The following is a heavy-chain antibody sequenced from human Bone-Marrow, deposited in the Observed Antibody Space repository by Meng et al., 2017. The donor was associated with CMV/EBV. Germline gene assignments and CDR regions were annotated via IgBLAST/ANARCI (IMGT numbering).Heavy chain of an antibody. CDR2: IIPIFGTA. CDR3: ANGRAYCSSTSCYVYYYYGMDV. V-gene: IGHV1-69*05. J-gene: IGHJ6*02. D-gene: IGHD2-2*01. CDR1: GGTFSSYA. Sequence: SVKVSCTASGGTFSSYAISWVRQAPGQGLEWMGGIIPIFGTANYAQKFQGRVTITTDESTSTAYTELSSLRSEDTAVYYCANGRAYCSSTSCYVYYYYGMDVWGQGTTVTVSS.